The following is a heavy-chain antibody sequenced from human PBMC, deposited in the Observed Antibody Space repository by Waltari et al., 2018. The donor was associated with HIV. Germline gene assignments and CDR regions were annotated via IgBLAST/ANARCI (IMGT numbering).Heavy chain of an antibody. V-gene: IGHV4-38-2*02. J-gene: IGHJ3*02. Sequence: QVLLQESGPRLVKSSETLSLTCTVSASSISRNYYWGWLRQAPGKGLEWIGSIYRSGTPYYNPSFKTRVTISVNMSKNQYSLKLSSLTAADTAVYYCARDQDYYDSSGYTSYAFDIWGRGTMIIVSS. D-gene: IGHD3-22*01. CDR3: ARDQDYYDSSGYTSYAFDI. CDR1: ASSISRNYY. CDR2: IYRSGTP.